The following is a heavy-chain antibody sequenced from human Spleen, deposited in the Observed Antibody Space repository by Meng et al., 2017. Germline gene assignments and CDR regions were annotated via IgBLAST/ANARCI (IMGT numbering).Heavy chain of an antibody. D-gene: IGHD3-22*01. Sequence: GESLKISCAASGFTFSSYEMNWVRQAPGKGLEWVSYISSSGSTIYYADSVKGRFTISRDNAKNSMYLQMHSLRAEDTAIYYCAREKYYDSTGFINWGQGTLVTVSS. CDR1: GFTFSSYE. V-gene: IGHV3-48*03. CDR2: ISSSGSTI. J-gene: IGHJ4*02. CDR3: AREKYYDSTGFIN.